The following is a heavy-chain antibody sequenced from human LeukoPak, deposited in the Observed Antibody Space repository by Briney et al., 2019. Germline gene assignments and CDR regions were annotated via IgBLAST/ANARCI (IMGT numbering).Heavy chain of an antibody. J-gene: IGHJ3*02. CDR1: GGSISNENW. Sequence: SGTLSLTCAVSGGSISNENWWSWVRQPPGKGLEWIGEIHHRGGTNYNPSLRSRFTISIDTSKNQFSLKLTSVTAADTAVYYCATPNDAFNIWGQGTMVTVSS. V-gene: IGHV4-4*02. CDR2: IHHRGGT. CDR3: ATPNDAFNI.